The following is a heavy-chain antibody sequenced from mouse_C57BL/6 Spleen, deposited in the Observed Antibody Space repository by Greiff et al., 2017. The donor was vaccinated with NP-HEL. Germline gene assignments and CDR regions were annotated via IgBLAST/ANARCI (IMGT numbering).Heavy chain of an antibody. J-gene: IGHJ3*01. CDR1: GFTFSSYA. CDR3: TRVGYYGYDAWFAY. D-gene: IGHD2-2*01. CDR2: ISSGGDYI. V-gene: IGHV5-9-1*02. Sequence: EVKLEESGEGLVKPGGSLKLSCAASGFTFSSYAMSWVRQTPEKRLEWVAYISSGGDYIYYADTVKGRFTISRDNARNTLYLQMSSLKSEDTAMYYCTRVGYYGYDAWFAYWGQGTLVTVSA.